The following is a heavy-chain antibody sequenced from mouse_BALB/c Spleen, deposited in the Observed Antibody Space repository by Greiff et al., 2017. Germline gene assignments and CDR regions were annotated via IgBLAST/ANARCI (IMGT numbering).Heavy chain of an antibody. J-gene: IGHJ3*01. Sequence: VQLQQSGAELVRSGASVKLSCTASGFNIKDYYMHWVKQRPEQGLEWIGWIDPENGDTEYAPKFQGKATMTADTSSNTAYLQLSSLTSEDTAVYYCNEDFSGRGFAYWGQGTLVTVSA. CDR2: IDPENGDT. D-gene: IGHD1-1*01. CDR3: NEDFSGRGFAY. V-gene: IGHV14-4*02. CDR1: GFNIKDYY.